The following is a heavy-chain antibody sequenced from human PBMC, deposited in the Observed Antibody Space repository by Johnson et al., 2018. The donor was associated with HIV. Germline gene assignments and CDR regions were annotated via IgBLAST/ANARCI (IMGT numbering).Heavy chain of an antibody. CDR1: GFTFSSYW. J-gene: IGHJ3*02. Sequence: MLLVESGGGLVQPGGSLRLSCAASGFTFSSYWMSWVRQAPGKGLAWVANIKQDGREKYYVDSVKGRFTISRDNAKNSLYLQMNSLRAEDTAVYYCAKEAYSSDAFDIWGQGTMVTVSS. V-gene: IGHV3-7*01. CDR2: IKQDGREK. CDR3: AKEAYSSDAFDI. D-gene: IGHD2-21*01.